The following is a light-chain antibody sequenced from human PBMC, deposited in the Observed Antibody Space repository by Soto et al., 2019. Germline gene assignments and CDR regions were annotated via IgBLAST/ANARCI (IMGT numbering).Light chain of an antibody. CDR3: SSYTSSSTLGYV. CDR1: SSEDGGYNY. J-gene: IGLJ1*01. V-gene: IGLV2-14*01. CDR2: DVS. Sequence: QSVLTQPASLSGSPGQSITISCTGTSSEDGGYNYVSWYQQHPGKAPKLMIYDVSNRPSGVSNRFSGSKSGNTASLTISGLQAEDEADYYCSSYTSSSTLGYVFGTGTKVTVL.